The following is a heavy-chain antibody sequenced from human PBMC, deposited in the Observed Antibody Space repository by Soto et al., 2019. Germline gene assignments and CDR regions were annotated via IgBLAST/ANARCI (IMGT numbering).Heavy chain of an antibody. CDR3: GKVLLGATGHTEPDS. CDR2: IDYNGVT. J-gene: IGHJ4*02. D-gene: IGHD2-15*01. CDR1: GGSIYRSGYY. Sequence: PSETLSLTCTVSGGSIYRSGYYWGWIRQPPGRGLEWIGNIDYNGVTYSNPSLKSRVTISRDTSKNQFSLKLTSVTAADTALYYCGKVLLGATGHTEPDSWGPGTLVTVSS. V-gene: IGHV4-39*01.